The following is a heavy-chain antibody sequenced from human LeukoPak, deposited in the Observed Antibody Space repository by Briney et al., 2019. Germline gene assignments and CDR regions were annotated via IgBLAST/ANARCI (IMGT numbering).Heavy chain of an antibody. CDR1: GFTFSSYE. CDR2: ISSSGSTI. J-gene: IGHJ6*03. D-gene: IGHD6-13*01. CDR3: ARGGSSSWYGYYYYYYMDV. V-gene: IGHV3-48*03. Sequence: PGGSLRLSCAASGFTFSSYEMNWVRQAPGKGREWVSYISSSGSTIYYADSVKGRFTISRDNAKNSLYLQMNSLRAEDRAVYYCARGGSSSWYGYYYYYYMDVWGKGTTVTISS.